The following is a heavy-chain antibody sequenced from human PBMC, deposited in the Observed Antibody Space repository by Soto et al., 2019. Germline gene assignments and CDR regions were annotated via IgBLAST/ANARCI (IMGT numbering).Heavy chain of an antibody. CDR3: ATQRGPMVRGGISDY. J-gene: IGHJ4*02. V-gene: IGHV3-23*01. Sequence: EVQLLESGGGLVQPGGSLRLSCAASGFTFSSYAMSWVRQAPGKGLEWVSAISGSGGSTYYADSVKGRFTISRDNSKNTLYLQVNSLRAEATAVYYCATQRGPMVRGGISDYWGQGTLVTVSS. CDR1: GFTFSSYA. D-gene: IGHD3-10*01. CDR2: ISGSGGST.